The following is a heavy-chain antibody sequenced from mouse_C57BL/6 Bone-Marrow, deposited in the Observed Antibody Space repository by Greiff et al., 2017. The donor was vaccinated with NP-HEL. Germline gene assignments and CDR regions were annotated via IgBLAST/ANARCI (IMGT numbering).Heavy chain of an antibody. D-gene: IGHD2-4*01. CDR3: ARRTLYDYGGGGYAMDY. Sequence: SGPELVKPGASVKIPCKASGYTFTDYNMDWVKQSHGKSLEWIGDINPNNGGTIYNQKFKGKATLTVDKSSSTAYMELRSLTSEDTAVYYCARRTLYDYGGGGYAMDYWGQGTSVTVSS. CDR1: GYTFTDYN. V-gene: IGHV1-18*01. J-gene: IGHJ4*01. CDR2: INPNNGGT.